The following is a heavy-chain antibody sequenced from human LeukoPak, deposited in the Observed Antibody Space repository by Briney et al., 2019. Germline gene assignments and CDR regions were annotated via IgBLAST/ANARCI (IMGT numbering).Heavy chain of an antibody. V-gene: IGHV4-59*01. Sequence: SETLSLTCTVSGGSISIYYWSWIRQPPGEGLEWIGYIYYSGSTNYNPSLKSRVTISVDTSKNQFSLKLSSVTAADTAVYYCARAGSCGDYESDYWGQGTLVTVSS. CDR1: GGSISIYY. D-gene: IGHD4-17*01. J-gene: IGHJ4*02. CDR3: ARAGSCGDYESDY. CDR2: IYYSGST.